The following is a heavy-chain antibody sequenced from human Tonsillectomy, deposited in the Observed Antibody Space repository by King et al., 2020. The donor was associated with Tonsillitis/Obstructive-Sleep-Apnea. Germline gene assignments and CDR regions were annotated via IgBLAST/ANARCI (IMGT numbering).Heavy chain of an antibody. CDR2: IYYSGSP. CDR1: GGSISSGGYY. V-gene: IGHV4-31*03. D-gene: IGHD2-15*01. Sequence: QVQLQESGPGLVKPSQTLSLTCTVSGGSISSGGYYWSWIRQPPGKGLEWIGYIYYSGSPYYNPSLKSRVTISVYTSKNQFSLKLSSVTAADTAVYYCALSGGSFIDYWGQGTLVTVSS. CDR3: ALSGGSFIDY. J-gene: IGHJ4*02.